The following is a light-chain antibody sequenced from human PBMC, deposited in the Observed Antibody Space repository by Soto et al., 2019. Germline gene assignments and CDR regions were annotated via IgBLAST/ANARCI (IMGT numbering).Light chain of an antibody. CDR2: AAS. Sequence: EIVLTQSPATLSLSPGERATLSCRASQSVSSYLAWYQQTPGQAPRLLIYAASNRATGIPARFSGSGSGTDFKLTISSLEPEDFAVYYCQQRSNWPPYTFGQGSKLEIK. J-gene: IGKJ2*01. CDR1: QSVSSY. V-gene: IGKV3-11*01. CDR3: QQRSNWPPYT.